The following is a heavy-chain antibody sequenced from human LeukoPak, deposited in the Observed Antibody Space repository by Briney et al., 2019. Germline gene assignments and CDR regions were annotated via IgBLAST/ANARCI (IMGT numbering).Heavy chain of an antibody. J-gene: IGHJ4*02. Sequence: GGSLRLSCAASGFTFDDYAMHWVRRAPGKGLEWVSAISGSGGSTYYADSVKGRFTVSRDNSKNTLYLQMNSLRPEDAAVYYCAKPMTTVVTALFDSWGQGTLVTVSS. CDR1: GFTFDDYA. CDR2: ISGSGGST. V-gene: IGHV3-23*01. CDR3: AKPMTTVVTALFDS. D-gene: IGHD4-23*01.